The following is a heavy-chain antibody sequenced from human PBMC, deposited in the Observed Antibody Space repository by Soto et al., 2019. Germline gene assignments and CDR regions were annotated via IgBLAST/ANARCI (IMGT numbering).Heavy chain of an antibody. J-gene: IGHJ6*02. CDR2: MNPNSGNT. Sequence: ASVKVSCKASGYTFTSYDINWVRQATGQGLEWMGWMNPNSGNTGYAQKFQGRVTMTRNTSISTAYMELSSLRSEDTAVYYCARVGDYDILTGYYYYYGMDVWGQGTTVTVSS. CDR3: ARVGDYDILTGYYYYYGMDV. V-gene: IGHV1-8*01. D-gene: IGHD3-9*01. CDR1: GYTFTSYD.